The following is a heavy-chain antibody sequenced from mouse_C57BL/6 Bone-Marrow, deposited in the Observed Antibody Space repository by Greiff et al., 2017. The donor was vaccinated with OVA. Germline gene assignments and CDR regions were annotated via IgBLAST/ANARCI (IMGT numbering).Heavy chain of an antibody. CDR2: IDPENGDT. J-gene: IGHJ2*01. CDR3: TTPSYYFDD. CDR1: GFTIKDDY. Sequence: VQLQQSGAELVRPGASVKLSCTASGFTIKDDYMHWVKQRPEQGLEWIGWIDPENGDTEYASKFQGRATISAETASNTAYLQLSSLTSEDTAVYYSTTPSYYFDDWGKGTTLTVSS. V-gene: IGHV14-4*01.